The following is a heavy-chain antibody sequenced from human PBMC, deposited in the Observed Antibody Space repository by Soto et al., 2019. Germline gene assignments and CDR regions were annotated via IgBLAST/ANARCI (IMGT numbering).Heavy chain of an antibody. CDR1: GLPFSEYT. V-gene: IGHV3-23*01. D-gene: IGHD2-2*01. CDR3: AKDSGYQLPDNYFYYGLDV. CDR2: ILGSGGT. J-gene: IGHJ6*02. Sequence: PGGSLILSCAASGLPFSEYTMMLVRQAPGKGLEWVSGILGSGGTYHADSVKGRFTISKDNSKDTLYLQMNSLRPEDTAVYYCAKDSGYQLPDNYFYYGLDVWGQGPKVTVSS.